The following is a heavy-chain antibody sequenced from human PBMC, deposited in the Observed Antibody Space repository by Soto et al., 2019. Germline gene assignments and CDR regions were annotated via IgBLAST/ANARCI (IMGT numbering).Heavy chain of an antibody. V-gene: IGHV3-7*01. CDR1: GFTFSSHW. CDR2: INPDGSVK. Sequence: EVQLVQSGGGLVQPGGSLRLSCGASGFTFSSHWMTWVRQAPGKGLEWVASINPDGSVKHYVDSVTGRFTISRYNADHSLYLQMSSLRAEDTAVDYCARLYGDVYTFAYWGQGTLVTVSS. J-gene: IGHJ4*02. D-gene: IGHD2-8*01. CDR3: ARLYGDVYTFAY.